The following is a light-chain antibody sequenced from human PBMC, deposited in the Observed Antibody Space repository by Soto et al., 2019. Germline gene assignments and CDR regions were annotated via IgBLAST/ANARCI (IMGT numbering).Light chain of an antibody. CDR3: QQSYSTTWT. CDR1: QSISTY. CDR2: AAT. J-gene: IGKJ1*01. V-gene: IGKV1-39*01. Sequence: DIQITQSPSSLSASVGDIVTITCRASQSISTYLHWYQQNPGKAPKLVIYAATSLQSGVPSRFSGSGSGTDFTLTISSLQPEDFATYYCQQSYSTTWTFGQGTKVE.